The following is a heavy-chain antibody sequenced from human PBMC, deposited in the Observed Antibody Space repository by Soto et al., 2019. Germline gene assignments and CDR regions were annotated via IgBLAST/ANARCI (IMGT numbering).Heavy chain of an antibody. CDR1: GFTFSSYA. D-gene: IGHD6-19*01. CDR2: ISYDGSNK. J-gene: IGHJ4*02. Sequence: QVQLVESGGGVVQPGRSLRLSCAASGFTFSSYAMHWVRQAPGKGLEWVAVISYDGSNKYYADSVKGRFTISRDNSKNTLYLQMNSLRAEDTAVYYCARTPSRVLIAVAGILDYWGQRTLVTVSS. CDR3: ARTPSRVLIAVAGILDY. V-gene: IGHV3-30-3*01.